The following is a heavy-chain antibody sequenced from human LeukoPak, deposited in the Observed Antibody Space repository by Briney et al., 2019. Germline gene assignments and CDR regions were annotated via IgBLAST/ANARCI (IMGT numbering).Heavy chain of an antibody. CDR2: IHHSGST. D-gene: IGHD3-10*01. J-gene: IGHJ4*02. CDR3: ARALENYYGSGTYPDY. CDR1: GGSISSYY. V-gene: IGHV4-34*01. Sequence: SETLSLTCTVSGGSISSYYWNWIRRPPGRGLEWIGEIHHSGSTNYNPSLKSRVTISVGTSKNQFSLKLSSVTAADTAVYYCARALENYYGSGTYPDYWGQGTLVTVSS.